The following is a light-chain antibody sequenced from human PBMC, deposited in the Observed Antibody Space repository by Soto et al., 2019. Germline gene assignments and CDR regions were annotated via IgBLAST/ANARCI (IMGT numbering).Light chain of an antibody. CDR2: GAS. CDR3: QQYNNWPPWT. J-gene: IGKJ1*01. Sequence: EIVMTQSPATLPVSPGERATLSCRASQSVSSNLAWYQQKPGQAPRLLIYGASTRATGIPARFSGSGSGTEFTLTISSLQSEDFXVYYCQQYNNWPPWTFGX. CDR1: QSVSSN. V-gene: IGKV3-15*01.